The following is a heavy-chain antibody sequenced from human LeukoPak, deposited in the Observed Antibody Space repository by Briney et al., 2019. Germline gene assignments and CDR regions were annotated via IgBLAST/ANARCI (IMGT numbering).Heavy chain of an antibody. Sequence: GGSLRLSCAASGCTFSSYWMHWVRQAPGKGLVWVSRINSDGSSTSYADSVKGRFTISRDNAKNTLYLQMNSLRAEDTAVYYCARVWTICPSCYTREDYWGQGTLVTVSS. V-gene: IGHV3-74*01. CDR2: INSDGSST. J-gene: IGHJ4*02. CDR3: ARVWTICPSCYTREDY. D-gene: IGHD2-2*02. CDR1: GCTFSSYW.